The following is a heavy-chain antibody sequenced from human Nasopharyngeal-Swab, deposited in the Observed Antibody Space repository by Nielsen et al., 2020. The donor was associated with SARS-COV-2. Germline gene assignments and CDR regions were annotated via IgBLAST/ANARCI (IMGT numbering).Heavy chain of an antibody. CDR2: IYYSGST. CDR1: GGSVSSGSYY. D-gene: IGHD1-26*01. CDR3: ARDRVGGSYGEGMDY. Sequence: SETLSLTCTVSGGSVSSGSYYWSWIRQPPGKGLEWIGYIYYSGSTNYNPPLKSRVTISVDTSKNQFSLKLSSVTAADTAVYYCARDRVGGSYGEGMDYWGQGTLVTVSS. J-gene: IGHJ4*02. V-gene: IGHV4-61*01.